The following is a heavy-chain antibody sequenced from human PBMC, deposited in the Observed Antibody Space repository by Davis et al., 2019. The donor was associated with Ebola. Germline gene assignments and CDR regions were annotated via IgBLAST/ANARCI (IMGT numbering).Heavy chain of an antibody. D-gene: IGHD5-18*01. CDR2: TYYKSKWYN. V-gene: IGHV6-1*01. CDR1: GDSVSTAG. Sequence: PSETLSLTCAISGDSVSTAGWNWIRQSPSRGLEWLGRTYYKSKWYNDYAASVKSRITINPDTSKSQFTLQLTSVTPEDTALYYCARGWLRGGMDVWGEGTTVTV. J-gene: IGHJ6*02. CDR3: ARGWLRGGMDV.